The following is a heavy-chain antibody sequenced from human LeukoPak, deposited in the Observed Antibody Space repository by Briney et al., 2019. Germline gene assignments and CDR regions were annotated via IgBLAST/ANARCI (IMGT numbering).Heavy chain of an antibody. CDR3: AKVAPLGDGDFWYFDL. J-gene: IGHJ2*01. CDR1: GFTFSSYG. Sequence: GGSLRLSCAASGFTFSSYGMHWVRQAPGKGLEWVAVIWYDGSNKYYADPVKGRFTISRDNSKNTLYLQMNSLRAEDTAVYYCAKVAPLGDGDFWYFDLWGRGTLVTASS. V-gene: IGHV3-33*06. CDR2: IWYDGSNK. D-gene: IGHD4-17*01.